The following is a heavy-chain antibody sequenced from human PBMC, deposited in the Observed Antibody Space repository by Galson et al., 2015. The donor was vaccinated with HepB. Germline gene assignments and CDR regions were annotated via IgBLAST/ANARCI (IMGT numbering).Heavy chain of an antibody. CDR1: GFTFSSYW. D-gene: IGHD4-11*01. CDR3: ARPRSNYYDAFDI. Sequence: SLRLSCAASGFTFSSYWMHWVCQAPGKGLVWVSRINSDGSSTSYADSVKGRFTISRDNAKNTLYLQMNSLRAEDTAVYYCARPRSNYYDAFDIWGQGTMVTVSS. J-gene: IGHJ3*02. V-gene: IGHV3-74*01. CDR2: INSDGSST.